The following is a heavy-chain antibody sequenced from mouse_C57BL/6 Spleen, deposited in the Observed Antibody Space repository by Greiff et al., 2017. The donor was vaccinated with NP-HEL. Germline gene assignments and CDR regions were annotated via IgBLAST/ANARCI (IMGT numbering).Heavy chain of an antibody. J-gene: IGHJ3*01. CDR1: GYTFTSYG. D-gene: IGHD2-1*01. CDR2: IYPRSGNT. Sequence: LVESGAELARPGASVKLSCKASGYTFTSYGISWVKQRTGQGLEWIGEIYPRSGNTYYNEKFKGKATLTADKSSSTAYMELRSLTSEDSAVYFCANLPRGFAYWGQGTLVTVSA. CDR3: ANLPRGFAY. V-gene: IGHV1-81*01.